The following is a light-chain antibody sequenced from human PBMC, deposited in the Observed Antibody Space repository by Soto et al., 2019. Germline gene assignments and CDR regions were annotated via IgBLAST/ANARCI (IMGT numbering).Light chain of an antibody. V-gene: IGKV1-39*01. CDR1: QSISSY. J-gene: IGKJ1*01. CDR3: QQYSSYWT. Sequence: MTQSPSSLSASVGCRVTITCRASQSISSYLNWYQQKPGKAPKLLIYAASSLQSGVPSRFSGSGSGTDFTLTISSLQPDDSATYHCQQYSSYWTFGQGTNVDIK. CDR2: AAS.